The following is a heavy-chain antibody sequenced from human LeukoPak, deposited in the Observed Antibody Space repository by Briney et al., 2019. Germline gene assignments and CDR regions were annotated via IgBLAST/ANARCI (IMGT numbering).Heavy chain of an antibody. CDR3: TTVGMIVVVIPPYNWFDP. Sequence: ETLSLTCAVYGGSFSGYYWSWIRQPPGKGLEWIGRIKSKTDGGTTDYAAPVKGRFTISRDDSKNTLYLQMNSLKTEDTAVYYCTTVGMIVVVIPPYNWFDPWGQGTLVTVSS. D-gene: IGHD3-22*01. J-gene: IGHJ5*02. CDR1: GGSFSGYY. V-gene: IGHV3-15*01. CDR2: IKSKTDGGTT.